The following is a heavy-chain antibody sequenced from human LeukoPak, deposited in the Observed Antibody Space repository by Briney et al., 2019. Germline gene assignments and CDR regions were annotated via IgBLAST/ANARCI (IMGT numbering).Heavy chain of an antibody. D-gene: IGHD6-25*01. CDR2: IYSGGST. CDR3: ARVWQRGAFDI. CDR1: GFTVSSNY. Sequence: GGSLRLSCAASGFTVSSNYMSWVRQAPGKGLEWVSVIYSGGSTYYADSVKGRFTISRDNSKNTLYLQMNSLRAEDTAVYYCARVWQRGAFDIWGQGTMVTVSS. J-gene: IGHJ3*02. V-gene: IGHV3-66*01.